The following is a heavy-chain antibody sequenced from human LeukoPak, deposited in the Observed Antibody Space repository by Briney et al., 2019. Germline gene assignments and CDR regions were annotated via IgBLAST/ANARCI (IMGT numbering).Heavy chain of an antibody. CDR1: GGSISSYY. D-gene: IGHD6-13*01. CDR3: AGGAAGRSLHYYYYGMDV. J-gene: IGHJ6*02. CDR2: IYYSGST. V-gene: IGHV4-59*13. Sequence: SVTLSLTCTVSGGSISSYYWSWIRQPPGKGLEWIGYIYYSGSTNYNPSLKSRVTISVDTAKNQFSLKLSSVTAADTGVYYWAGGAAGRSLHYYYYGMDVWGQGTTVTVSS.